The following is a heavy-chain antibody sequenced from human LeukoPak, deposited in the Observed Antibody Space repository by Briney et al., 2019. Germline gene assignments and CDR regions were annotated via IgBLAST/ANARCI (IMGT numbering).Heavy chain of an antibody. D-gene: IGHD6-19*01. CDR1: EFTFSTYS. V-gene: IGHV3-21*04. Sequence: PGGSLRLSCAASEFTFSTYSMNWVRQAPGKGLEWVSSISSGSTYIYYADSVKGRFTISRDNSKNTLYLQMNSLRAEDTAVYYCARDSGGWANDAFDIWGQGTLVTVSS. CDR3: ARDSGGWANDAFDI. J-gene: IGHJ3*02. CDR2: ISSGSTYI.